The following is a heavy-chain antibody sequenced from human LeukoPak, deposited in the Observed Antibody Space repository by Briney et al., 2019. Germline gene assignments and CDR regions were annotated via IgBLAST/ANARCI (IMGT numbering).Heavy chain of an antibody. D-gene: IGHD2-8*01. Sequence: GGPLRFSCAASGFTVSSNYMSWVRQAPGMGLEWVSGLYSGGGTYYADSVKGRFDISRDNSKNTLYLQMNSLRAEDTAVYYCARDWVQYDLPRYSDCWGQGALVTVSS. CDR3: ARDWVQYDLPRYSDC. CDR2: LYSGGGT. V-gene: IGHV3-66*01. CDR1: GFTVSSNY. J-gene: IGHJ4*02.